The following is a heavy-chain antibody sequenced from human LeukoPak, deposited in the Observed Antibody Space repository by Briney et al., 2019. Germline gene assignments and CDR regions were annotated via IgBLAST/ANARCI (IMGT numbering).Heavy chain of an antibody. Sequence: GGSLRLSCAASGLTFSTFAMIWVRQAPGKGLEWVAFIRYDGSNKYYADSVKGRFTISRDNSKNTLYLQMNSLRAEDTAVYYCAKGKSQQLVLVFDYWGQGTLVTVSS. CDR1: GLTFSTFA. D-gene: IGHD6-13*01. CDR3: AKGKSQQLVLVFDY. V-gene: IGHV3-30*02. J-gene: IGHJ4*02. CDR2: IRYDGSNK.